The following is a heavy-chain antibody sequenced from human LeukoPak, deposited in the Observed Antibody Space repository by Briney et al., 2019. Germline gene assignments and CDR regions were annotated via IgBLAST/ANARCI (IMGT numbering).Heavy chain of an antibody. CDR1: GFSFTTYW. CDR2: IKQDGSEK. CDR3: ARGRTLFDY. V-gene: IGHV3-7*01. D-gene: IGHD1-14*01. Sequence: GGSLILSCAASGFSFTTYWMSWVRQAPGKGLEWVANIKQDGSEKYYVDSVKGRFTISRDNAKNSLYLQMNSLRAEDTAVYYCARGRTLFDYWGLGTLVTVSS. J-gene: IGHJ4*02.